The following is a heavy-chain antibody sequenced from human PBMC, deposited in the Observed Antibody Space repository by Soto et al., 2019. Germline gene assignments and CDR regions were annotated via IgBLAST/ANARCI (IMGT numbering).Heavy chain of an antibody. CDR1: GFTFSSYS. CDR3: AKDLYSSGILIDY. Sequence: PGGSLRLSCAASGFTFSSYSMNWVRQAPGKGLEWVSLIQSGGSTYYAGSVKGRFTISRDNSENTLYLQVNSLRAEDTAVYYCAKDLYSSGILIDYWGQGTLVTVSS. J-gene: IGHJ4*02. CDR2: IQSGGST. V-gene: IGHV3-66*01. D-gene: IGHD6-19*01.